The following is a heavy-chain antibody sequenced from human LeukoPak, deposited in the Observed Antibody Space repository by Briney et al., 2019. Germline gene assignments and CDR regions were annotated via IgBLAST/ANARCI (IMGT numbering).Heavy chain of an antibody. CDR3: ARVGDHYHWYFDL. J-gene: IGHJ2*01. D-gene: IGHD3-10*01. V-gene: IGHV3-53*01. Sequence: GGSLRLSCAASGFTVGTKYMNWVRQAPGKGLEWVSILYSGGDTYYADSVRGRFTISRDNSRNTLSLQMNSLRVEDTAVYYCARVGDHYHWYFDLWGRGTLVTVSS. CDR1: GFTVGTKY. CDR2: LYSGGDT.